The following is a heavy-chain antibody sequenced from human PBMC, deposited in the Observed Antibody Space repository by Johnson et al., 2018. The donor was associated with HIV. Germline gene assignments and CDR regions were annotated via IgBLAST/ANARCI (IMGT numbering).Heavy chain of an antibody. CDR2: ISGSGGST. CDR1: GFTFSSYG. J-gene: IGHJ3*02. V-gene: IGHV3-23*04. CDR3: AKLAVAADTDAFDI. D-gene: IGHD6-19*01. Sequence: DVQVVESGGGVVHPGRSLRLSCAASGFTFSSYGMHWVRQAPGKGPEWVSAISGSGGSTYYADSVKGRFTISRDNSKNTLYLQMNSLRAEDTAVYYCAKLAVAADTDAFDIWGQGTMVTVSS.